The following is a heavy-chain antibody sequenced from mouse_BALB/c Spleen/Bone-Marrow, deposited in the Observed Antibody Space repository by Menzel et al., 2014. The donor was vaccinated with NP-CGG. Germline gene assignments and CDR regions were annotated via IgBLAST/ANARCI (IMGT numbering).Heavy chain of an antibody. V-gene: IGHV3-2*02. J-gene: IGHJ4*01. CDR1: GYSITSDYA. CDR2: ISYSGST. Sequence: VQLKQSGPGLVKPSQSLSLTCTVTGYSITSDYAWNWIRQFPGNKLEWMGYISYSGSTSYNPSLKSRISITRDTSKNQFFLQLSSVTTEDTATYYCARRYYVYDFYAMDYWGQGTSVTVSS. CDR3: ARRYYVYDFYAMDY. D-gene: IGHD2-2*01.